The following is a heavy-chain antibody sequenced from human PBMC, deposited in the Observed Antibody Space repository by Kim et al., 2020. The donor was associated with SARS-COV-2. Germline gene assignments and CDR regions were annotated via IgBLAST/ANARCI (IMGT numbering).Heavy chain of an antibody. Sequence: TNHAESVMGRFTISRTNAKNPLYLQMNSLGAEDTAVYYCARGLKTYYGTDVWGQGTTVTVSS. J-gene: IGHJ6*02. V-gene: IGHV3-74*01. CDR2: T. CDR3: ARGLKTYYGTDV.